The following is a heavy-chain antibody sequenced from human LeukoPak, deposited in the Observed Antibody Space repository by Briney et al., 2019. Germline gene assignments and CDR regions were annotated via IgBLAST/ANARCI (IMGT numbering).Heavy chain of an antibody. Sequence: SETLSLICTVSGASIGNYYWSWIRQPPGKGLEWIGYINGRGSTNYNPSLKSRVTMSADASKNQFSLKLSSVTAADTAVYYCACINTWFDSWGQGTLVTVSS. V-gene: IGHV4-59*01. J-gene: IGHJ5*01. CDR2: INGRGST. CDR1: GASIGNYY. CDR3: ACINTWFDS. D-gene: IGHD2-8*01.